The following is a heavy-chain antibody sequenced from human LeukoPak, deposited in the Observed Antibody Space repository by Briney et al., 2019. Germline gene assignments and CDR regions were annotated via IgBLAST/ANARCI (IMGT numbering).Heavy chain of an antibody. V-gene: IGHV3-74*01. D-gene: IGHD1-20*01. CDR2: INSDGSST. J-gene: IGHJ4*02. CDR1: GFTFSSYW. Sequence: GGSLRLSCAASGFTFSSYWMHWVRQAPVKGLVWVSRINSDGSSTSYADSVKGRFTISRDNAKNTLYLQMNSLRAEDTAVYYCARDNWLPFDYWGQGTLVTVSS. CDR3: ARDNWLPFDY.